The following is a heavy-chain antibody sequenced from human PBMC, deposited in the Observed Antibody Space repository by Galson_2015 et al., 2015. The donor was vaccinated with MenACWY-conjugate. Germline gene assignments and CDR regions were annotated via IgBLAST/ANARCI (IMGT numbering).Heavy chain of an antibody. CDR2: IYGSGTRDT. CDR1: GFIFNNYW. Sequence: SLRLACAASGFIFNNYWMHWVRQSPGKGLEWVAGIYGSGTRDTFYADSVKGRFTISRDGSNNLVYLQMTSPRVEDTAVYYCAKDRHPVGVWNFDYWGQGILVTVSS. CDR3: AKDRHPVGVWNFDY. V-gene: IGHV3-NL1*01. J-gene: IGHJ4*02. D-gene: IGHD5/OR15-5a*01.